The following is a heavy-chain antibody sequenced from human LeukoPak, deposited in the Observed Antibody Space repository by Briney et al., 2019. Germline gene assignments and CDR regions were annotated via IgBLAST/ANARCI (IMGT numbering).Heavy chain of an antibody. Sequence: GGSLRLSCAASGFTFSNYYMSWIRQAPGKGLEWVAYISISGSTIYYADSVKGRNTISRDNAKNSLYLQMNGLRAEDTAVYYCARDPKDIVVVPAAQGHHYYYYYYMDVWGKGTTVTVSS. D-gene: IGHD2-2*01. CDR2: ISISGSTI. V-gene: IGHV3-11*01. J-gene: IGHJ6*03. CDR3: ARDPKDIVVVPAAQGHHYYYYYYMDV. CDR1: GFTFSNYY.